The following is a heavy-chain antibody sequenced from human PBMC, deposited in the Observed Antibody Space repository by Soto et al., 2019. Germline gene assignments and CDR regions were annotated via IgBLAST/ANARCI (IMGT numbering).Heavy chain of an antibody. CDR2: ITWNSANT. J-gene: IGHJ6*02. Sequence: SGGSLRLSCAAAGFDFHDHAMHWVRQVPGKGLEWVSGITWNSANTAYADSVRGRFTISRDNAKNSLYLQMNSLRPEDTAFYYCAKDVGRARYFAMDVWGQGTTGTSP. V-gene: IGHV3-9*01. CDR3: AKDVGRARYFAMDV. CDR1: GFDFHDHA.